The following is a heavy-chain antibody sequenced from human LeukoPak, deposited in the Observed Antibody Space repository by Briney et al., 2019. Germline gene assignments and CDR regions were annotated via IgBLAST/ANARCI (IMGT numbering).Heavy chain of an antibody. CDR1: GDSITTSSYY. CDR2: IYYSGST. CDR3: ARLETYDSTLDY. J-gene: IGHJ4*02. D-gene: IGHD3-22*01. Sequence: PSETLSLTCTVSGDSITTSSYYWGWLRQPPGKGLEWIGNIYYSGSTYYNPSLKSRVTISVDTSKNQFSLWLSSVTAADTAVYYCARLETYDSTLDYWGQGTLVTVSS. V-gene: IGHV4-39*01.